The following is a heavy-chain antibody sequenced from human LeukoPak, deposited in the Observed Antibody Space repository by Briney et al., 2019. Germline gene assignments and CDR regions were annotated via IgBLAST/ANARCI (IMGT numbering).Heavy chain of an antibody. CDR3: ASPAYSSSWLSGLGYYYGMDV. CDR1: GFTFSSYA. J-gene: IGHJ6*02. Sequence: GGSLRLSCAASGFTFSSYAMHWVRQAPGKGLEWVAVISYDGSNKYYADSVKGRFTISRDNSKNTLYLQMNSLRAEDTAVYYCASPAYSSSWLSGLGYYYGMDVWGQGTTVTVSS. V-gene: IGHV3-30*04. CDR2: ISYDGSNK. D-gene: IGHD6-13*01.